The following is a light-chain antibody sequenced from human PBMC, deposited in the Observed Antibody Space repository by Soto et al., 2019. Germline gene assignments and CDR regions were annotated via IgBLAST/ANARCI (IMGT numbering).Light chain of an antibody. J-gene: IGKJ1*01. V-gene: IGKV3-15*01. CDR3: HQHNNWWT. Sequence: EIVLPQSPGTLSLSPGERATLSCRASQSVSSSYLAWYQQKPGQAPRLLIYGASSRATGIPARFSGSGSGTDFTLTITSLQSEDFGVYYCHQHNNWWTFGQGTKVDI. CDR1: QSVSSSY. CDR2: GAS.